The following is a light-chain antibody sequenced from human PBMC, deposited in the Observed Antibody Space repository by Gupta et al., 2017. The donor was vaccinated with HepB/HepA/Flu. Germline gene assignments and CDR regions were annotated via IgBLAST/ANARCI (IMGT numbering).Light chain of an antibody. V-gene: IGKV3-11*02. CDR1: QSVSSY. J-gene: IGKJ3*01. CDR3: YHEKNCGPT. CDR2: DAS. Sequence: EIVLTQSPATLSLSPGERATLSCRASQSVSSYLAWYQQKPGQAPRLLMYDASKRATGIATTFSGSGSAREFSLTIISLVPQDFAVYYCYHEKNCGPTFGHGTKVDMK.